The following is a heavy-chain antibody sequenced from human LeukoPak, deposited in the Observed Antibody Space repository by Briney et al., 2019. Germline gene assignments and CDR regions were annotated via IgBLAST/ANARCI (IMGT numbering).Heavy chain of an antibody. D-gene: IGHD1-26*01. J-gene: IGHJ6*03. CDR2: INPSGGST. CDR1: GYTFTSYY. Sequence: ASVKVSCKASGYTFTSYYMHWVRQAPGQGLEWMGIINPSGGSTSYAQKFQGRVTMTRDMSTSTVYMELSSLRSEDTAVYYCARDHSSASYTYYYYYMDVWGKGTTVTVSS. CDR3: ARDHSSASYTYYYYYMDV. V-gene: IGHV1-46*01.